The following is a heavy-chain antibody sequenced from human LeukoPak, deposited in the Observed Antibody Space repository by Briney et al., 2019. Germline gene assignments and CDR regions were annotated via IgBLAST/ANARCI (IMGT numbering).Heavy chain of an antibody. D-gene: IGHD6-19*01. CDR1: GFTFSSYE. J-gene: IGHJ4*02. CDR2: ISSRGSTI. V-gene: IGHV3-48*03. CDR3: AREVPAIAVFDY. Sequence: VQPGGSLRLSCAASGFTFSSYEMNWVRQAPGKGLEWVSYISSRGSTIYYADSVKGRFTISRDNAKNSLYLQINSLRAEDTAVYYCAREVPAIAVFDYWGQGTLVTVSS.